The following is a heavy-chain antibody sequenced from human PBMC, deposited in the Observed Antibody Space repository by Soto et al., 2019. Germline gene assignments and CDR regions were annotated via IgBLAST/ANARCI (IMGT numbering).Heavy chain of an antibody. CDR1: GGSISSGDYF. Sequence: NPSETLSLTCTVSGGSISSGDYFWSWIRQPPGKGLEWIGYIYYSGSTYYNPSLKSRVTISVDTSKNQFSLKLSSVTAADTAVYYWARDGDIPARTADPWGQGPLVTLAS. J-gene: IGHJ5*02. CDR3: ARDGDIPARTADP. CDR2: IYYSGST. D-gene: IGHD6-6*01. V-gene: IGHV4-30-4*01.